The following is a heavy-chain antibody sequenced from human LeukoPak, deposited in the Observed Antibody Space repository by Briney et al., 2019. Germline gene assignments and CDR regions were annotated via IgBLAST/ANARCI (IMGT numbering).Heavy chain of an antibody. CDR2: ISWNSGTL. J-gene: IGHJ4*02. CDR3: VPGFGELLPSGIDY. D-gene: IGHD3-10*01. Sequence: ISWNSGTLGYADSVKGRFTISRDNAKNSLYLQMNSLRAEDTVLYYCVPGFGELLPSGIDYWGQETLVTVSS. V-gene: IGHV3-9*01.